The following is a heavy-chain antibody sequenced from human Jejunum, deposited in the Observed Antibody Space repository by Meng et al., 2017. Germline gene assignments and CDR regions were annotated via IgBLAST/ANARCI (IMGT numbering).Heavy chain of an antibody. CDR1: GDSVSSNSAA. Sequence: VQLPQSGPGLVKPSQTLPLTCAISGDSVSSNSAAWNWIRQSPSRGLEWLGRTYYRSKWYNQYAVHVRSRITINPDTSKNQFSLHLDSVTPEDTAVYYCASWRYDHWGQGTLVTVSS. CDR3: ASWRYDH. D-gene: IGHD1-1*01. CDR2: TYYRSKWYN. J-gene: IGHJ4*02. V-gene: IGHV6-1*01.